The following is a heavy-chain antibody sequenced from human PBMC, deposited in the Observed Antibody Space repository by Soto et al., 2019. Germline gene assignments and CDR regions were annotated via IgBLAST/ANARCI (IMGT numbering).Heavy chain of an antibody. CDR1: GYTFTSYG. D-gene: IGHD6-6*01. CDR3: ARGGARDSSSFGY. CDR2: ISAYNGNT. Sequence: QVQLVQSGAEVKKPGASVKVSCKASGYTFTSYGISWVRQAPGQGLEWMGWISAYNGNTKYSQKFQGRVTITRDTSASTAYMELSSLRSEDTAVYYCARGGARDSSSFGYWGQGTLVTVSS. V-gene: IGHV1-18*01. J-gene: IGHJ4*02.